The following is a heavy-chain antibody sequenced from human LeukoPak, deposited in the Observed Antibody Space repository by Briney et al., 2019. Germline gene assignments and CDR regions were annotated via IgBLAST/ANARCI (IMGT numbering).Heavy chain of an antibody. Sequence: SETLSLTCTVSGYSISSGYYWGWIRQPPGKGLEWIGSIYHSGSTYYNPSLKSRVTISVDTSKNQFSLKLSSVTAADTAVYYCARDPAMAGLDYWGQGTLVAVSS. CDR3: ARDPAMAGLDY. CDR2: IYHSGST. D-gene: IGHD5-24*01. J-gene: IGHJ4*02. V-gene: IGHV4-38-2*02. CDR1: GYSISSGYY.